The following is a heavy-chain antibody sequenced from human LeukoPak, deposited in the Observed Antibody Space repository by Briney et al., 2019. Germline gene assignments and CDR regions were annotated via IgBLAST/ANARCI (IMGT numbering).Heavy chain of an antibody. D-gene: IGHD4-17*01. CDR2: INHSGST. Sequence: SETLSLTCAVYGGSFSGYYWSWIRQPPGKGLEWIGEINHSGSTNYNPSLKSRVTISVDTSKNQFSLKLSSVTAADTAVYYCATDYGDYGMGAFDIWGQGTMVTVSS. CDR1: GGSFSGYY. V-gene: IGHV4-34*01. CDR3: ATDYGDYGMGAFDI. J-gene: IGHJ3*02.